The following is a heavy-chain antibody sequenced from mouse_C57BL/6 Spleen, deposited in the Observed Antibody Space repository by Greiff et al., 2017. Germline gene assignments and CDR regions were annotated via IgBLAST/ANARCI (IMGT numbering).Heavy chain of an antibody. V-gene: IGHV3-6*01. CDR2: ISYDGSN. Sequence: EVQVVESGPGLVKPSQSLSLTCSVTGYSITSGYYWNWIRQFPGNKLEWMGYISYDGSNNYNPSLKNRISITRDTSKNQFFLQLNSVTTEDTATYYCARWYWDEGFDYWGQGTTLTVSS. J-gene: IGHJ2*01. D-gene: IGHD4-1*01. CDR3: ARWYWDEGFDY. CDR1: GYSITSGYY.